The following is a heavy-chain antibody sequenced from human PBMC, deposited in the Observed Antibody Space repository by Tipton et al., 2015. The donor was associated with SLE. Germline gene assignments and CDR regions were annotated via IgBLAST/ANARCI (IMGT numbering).Heavy chain of an antibody. Sequence: TLSLTCSVSGGSISRGSYFWSWIRQPAGKGLEWIGYIYYTGSTKYNPSLKSRVAISVDMSKNQFSLKLNSVTAADTAVYYCANFGSGGFDYWGQGILVTVSS. CDR3: ANFGSGGFDY. J-gene: IGHJ4*02. CDR1: GGSISRGSYF. V-gene: IGHV4-61*10. D-gene: IGHD6-19*01. CDR2: IYYTGST.